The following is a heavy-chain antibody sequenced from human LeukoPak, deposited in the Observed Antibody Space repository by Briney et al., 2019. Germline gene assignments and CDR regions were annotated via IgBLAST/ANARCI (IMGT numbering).Heavy chain of an antibody. Sequence: ASVKVSCKASGYTFTGYYMHWVRQAPGQGLEWMGRINPNSGGTNYAQKFQGRVTMTRDTSISTAYMELSRLRSDDTAVHYCASDMNYDSSGEYWGQGTLVTVSS. D-gene: IGHD3-22*01. CDR2: INPNSGGT. CDR3: ASDMNYDSSGEY. CDR1: GYTFTGYY. V-gene: IGHV1-2*06. J-gene: IGHJ4*02.